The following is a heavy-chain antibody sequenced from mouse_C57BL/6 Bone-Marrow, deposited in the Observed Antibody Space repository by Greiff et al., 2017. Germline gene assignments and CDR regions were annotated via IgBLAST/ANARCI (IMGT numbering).Heavy chain of an antibody. CDR3: ASRYFDV. Sequence: VQLKQSGPELVQPGASVKIPCKASGYTFTDYNMDWVKQSHGKSLEWIGDITPNNGGTIYNQKFKGKATLTVDKSSSTAYMERRSLTSEDTAVYYCASRYFDVWGTGTTVTVSA. CDR1: GYTFTDYN. CDR2: ITPNNGGT. J-gene: IGHJ1*03. V-gene: IGHV1-18*01.